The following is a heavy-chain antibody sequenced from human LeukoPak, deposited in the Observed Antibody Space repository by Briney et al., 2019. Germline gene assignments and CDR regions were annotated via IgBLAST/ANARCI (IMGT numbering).Heavy chain of an antibody. CDR3: ARLGPLWSGYSGAFDI. J-gene: IGHJ3*02. D-gene: IGHD1-26*01. CDR2: IYHSGST. V-gene: IGHV4-30-2*01. Sequence: SQTLSLTCTVSGGSISNNHYYWTWIRQPPGKGLEWIGYIYHSGSTYYNPSLKSRVTISVDKSKNQFSLKLTSVTAADTAVYYCARLGPLWSGYSGAFDIWGQGTMVTVSS. CDR1: GGSISNNHYY.